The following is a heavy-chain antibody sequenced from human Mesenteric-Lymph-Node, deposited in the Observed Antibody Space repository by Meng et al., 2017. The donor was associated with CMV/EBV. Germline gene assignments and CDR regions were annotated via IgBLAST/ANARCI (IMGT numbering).Heavy chain of an antibody. CDR1: GYTFTNYH. Sequence: ASVKVSCKAFGYTFTNYHINWVRQATGQGLEWMGWMNPNTGDTGYARNFQGRVTITRNASIGTAYMELSSLKFEDSAMHYCARGGFNYHYGMDVWGQGTTVTVSS. J-gene: IGHJ6*02. V-gene: IGHV1-8*03. CDR3: ARGGFNYHYGMDV. CDR2: MNPNTGDT. D-gene: IGHD1-1*01.